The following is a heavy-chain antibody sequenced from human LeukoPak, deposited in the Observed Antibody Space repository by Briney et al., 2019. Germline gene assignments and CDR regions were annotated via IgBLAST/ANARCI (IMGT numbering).Heavy chain of an antibody. CDR1: GYTFTGYY. J-gene: IGHJ5*02. CDR3: ASADIVVVPAVRRFDP. V-gene: IGHV1-2*02. Sequence: GASVKVSCKAPGYTFTGYYMHWVRQAPGQGLEWMGWINPNSGGTNYAQKFQGRVTMTRDTSISTAYMELSRLRSDDTAVYYCASADIVVVPAVRRFDPWGQGTLFTVSS. CDR2: INPNSGGT. D-gene: IGHD2-2*01.